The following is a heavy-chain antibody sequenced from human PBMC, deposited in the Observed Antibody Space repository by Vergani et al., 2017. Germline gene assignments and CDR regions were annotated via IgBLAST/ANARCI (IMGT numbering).Heavy chain of an antibody. CDR1: GYTFTSYG. CDR3: AREGVGYVWGSYRYYYFDY. Sequence: QVQLVQSGAEVKKPGASVKVSCKASGYTFTSYGISWVRQAPGQGLEWMGWISAYNGNTNYAQKLQGRVTMTTDTSTSTAYMELRSLRSDDTAVYYGAREGVGYVWGSYRYYYFDYWGQGTLVTVSS. CDR2: ISAYNGNT. J-gene: IGHJ4*02. D-gene: IGHD3-16*02. V-gene: IGHV1-18*04.